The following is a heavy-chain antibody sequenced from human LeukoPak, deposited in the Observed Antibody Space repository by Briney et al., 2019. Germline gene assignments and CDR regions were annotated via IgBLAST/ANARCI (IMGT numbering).Heavy chain of an antibody. V-gene: IGHV3-30*02. CDR3: AKGCCYGSGSSIY. D-gene: IGHD3-10*01. CDR1: GFTFSSYG. J-gene: IGHJ4*02. Sequence: GGSLRLSCAASGFTFSSYGMHWVRQAPGKGLEGVAFIQNDGSNKYYADSVKGRFTISRDNSKNTLYLQMNSLRAEDTAVYYCAKGCCYGSGSSIYWGQGTLVTVSS. CDR2: IQNDGSNK.